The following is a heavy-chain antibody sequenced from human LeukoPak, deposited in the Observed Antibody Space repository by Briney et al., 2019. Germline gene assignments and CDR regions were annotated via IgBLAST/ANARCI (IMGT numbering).Heavy chain of an antibody. J-gene: IGHJ5*02. CDR2: VSPTSGGT. CDR3: ARDHDFWSGYCHP. Sequence: ASVKVSCKASGYTFTDFHVHWLRQAPGQGLEWMGRVSPTSGGTKYAQKFQDRVTMTRDTSVSTVYMELSSLRSEDTAVYYCARDHDFWSGYCHPWGQGTLVTVSS. D-gene: IGHD3-3*01. V-gene: IGHV1-2*06. CDR1: GYTFTDFH.